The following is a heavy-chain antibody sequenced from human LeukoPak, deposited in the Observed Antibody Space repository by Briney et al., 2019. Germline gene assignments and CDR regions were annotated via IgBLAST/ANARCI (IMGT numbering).Heavy chain of an antibody. V-gene: IGHV3-23*01. CDR2: ISGSGGST. J-gene: IGHJ4*02. Sequence: GGSLRLSCAASGFTFSSYAMSWVRQAPGKGLEWVSAISGSGGSTYYADSVKGRFTISRDNSKNTLYLQMNSLRAEDTAVYYCARVQIGSSWYYFDYWGQGTLVTVSS. CDR1: GFTFSSYA. D-gene: IGHD6-13*01. CDR3: ARVQIGSSWYYFDY.